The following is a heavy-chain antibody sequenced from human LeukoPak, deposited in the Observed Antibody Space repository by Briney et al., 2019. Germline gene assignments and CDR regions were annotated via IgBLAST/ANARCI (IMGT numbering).Heavy chain of an antibody. J-gene: IGHJ2*01. CDR1: GYTFIDYY. CDR2: INPNRGDT. Sequence: ASVKVSCKASGYTFIDYYLHWLRQAPGQGLEWMGRINPNRGDTKPAQKFQGRVTMTRDTSISVAYMELSSLQSDDTAVYYCARNPDEHWLDESENWYFDLWGGGTLVTVSS. V-gene: IGHV1-2*06. CDR3: ARNPDEHWLDESENWYFDL. D-gene: IGHD6-19*01.